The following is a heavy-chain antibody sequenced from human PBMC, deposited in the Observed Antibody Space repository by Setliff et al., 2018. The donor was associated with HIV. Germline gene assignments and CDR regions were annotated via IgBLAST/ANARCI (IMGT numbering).Heavy chain of an antibody. D-gene: IGHD3-9*01. CDR2: VCQRGGI. J-gene: IGHJ4*02. Sequence: KPSETLSLTCAVSGDSINTPHCWSWVRQSLEKGLEWIGEVCQRGGINYNPFLWSRASISMDKPRNYFSLEMASMTAADTAVYYCARSAYDILTGEWYFDYWGQGTLVTVSS. CDR1: GDSINTPHC. V-gene: IGHV4-4*02. CDR3: ARSAYDILTGEWYFDY.